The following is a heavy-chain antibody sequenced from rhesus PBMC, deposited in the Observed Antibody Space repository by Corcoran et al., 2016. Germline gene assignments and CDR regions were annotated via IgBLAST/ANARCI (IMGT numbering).Heavy chain of an antibody. V-gene: IGHV4-122*02. J-gene: IGHJ4*01. CDR2: ITYSGST. Sequence: QLQLQESGPGLAKPSATLSLTCAVSGYSISSGYGWSWIRQPPGKGLEWIGYITYSGSTRYNPSLKSRGTSSRDTSKNQFSMKRSSVTAADTAVYYCARALYSGSWGTYYFDYWGQGVLVTVSS. CDR1: GYSISSGYG. CDR3: ARALYSGSWGTYYFDY. D-gene: IGHD6-25*01.